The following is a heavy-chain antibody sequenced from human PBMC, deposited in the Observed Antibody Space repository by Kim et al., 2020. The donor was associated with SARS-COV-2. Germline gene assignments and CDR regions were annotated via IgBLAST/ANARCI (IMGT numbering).Heavy chain of an antibody. V-gene: IGHV3-23*01. Sequence: GGSLRLSCAASGFTFSSYAMSWVRQAPGKGLEWVSAISGSGGSTYYADSVKGRFTISRDNSKNTLYLQMNSLRAEDTAVYYCAKVPSPFLGYYGSGPHFDYWGQGTLVTVSS. J-gene: IGHJ4*02. CDR2: ISGSGGST. CDR3: AKVPSPFLGYYGSGPHFDY. D-gene: IGHD3-10*01. CDR1: GFTFSSYA.